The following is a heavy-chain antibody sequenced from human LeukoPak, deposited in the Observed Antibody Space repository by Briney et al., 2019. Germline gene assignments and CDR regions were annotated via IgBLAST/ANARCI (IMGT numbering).Heavy chain of an antibody. CDR1: GYTLTELS. CDR3: AKDIYTLLGSGTRFDF. J-gene: IGHJ4*02. D-gene: IGHD1-26*01. Sequence: ASVKVSCKVSGYTLTELSMHWVRQAPGKGLEWMGSFDPEDGETIYAQKFQGRVTMTEDTSTDTAYMELSSRRSKDTAVYYCAKDIYTLLGSGTRFDFWGQGTLVTVSS. V-gene: IGHV1-24*01. CDR2: FDPEDGET.